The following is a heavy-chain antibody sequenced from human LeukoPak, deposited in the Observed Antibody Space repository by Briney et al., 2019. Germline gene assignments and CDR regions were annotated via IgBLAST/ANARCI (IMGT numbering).Heavy chain of an antibody. V-gene: IGHV4-39*07. CDR1: GGSISSNSYY. J-gene: IGHJ4*02. CDR2: IYYSGST. Sequence: SEILSLTCAVSGGSISSNSYYWGWIRQPPGKGLEWIGSIYYSGSTYYNPSLKSRVTISVDTSKNQFSLKLSSVTAADTAVYYCARRRYYDSSGYYTLNPGFDYWGQGTLVTVSS. CDR3: ARRRYYDSSGYYTLNPGFDY. D-gene: IGHD3-22*01.